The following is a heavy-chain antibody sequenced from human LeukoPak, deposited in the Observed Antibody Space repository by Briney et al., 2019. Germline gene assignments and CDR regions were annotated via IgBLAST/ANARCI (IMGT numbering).Heavy chain of an antibody. D-gene: IGHD3-22*01. CDR3: ARERPLITMIVVVIFDY. V-gene: IGHV4-61*02. CDR1: GGSISSGDYY. J-gene: IGHJ4*02. CDR2: IDPSGST. Sequence: SQTLSLTCTVSGGSISSGDYYWSWIRQPAGKGLERIGRIDPSGSTDYNPSLMSRVTISVDTSKNQFSLKLSSVTAADTAVYYCARERPLITMIVVVIFDYWGQGTLVTVSS.